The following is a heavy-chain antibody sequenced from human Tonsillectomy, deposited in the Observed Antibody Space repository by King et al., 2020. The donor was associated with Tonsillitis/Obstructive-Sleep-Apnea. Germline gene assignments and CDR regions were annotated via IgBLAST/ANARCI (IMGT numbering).Heavy chain of an antibody. V-gene: IGHV3-21*01. CDR3: ARDLPDYGDPRYAFDI. D-gene: IGHD4-17*01. J-gene: IGHJ3*02. Sequence: VKLVESGGGLVKPGGSLRLSCAASGFTFSSYSMNWVRQAPGKGLEWVSSISSSSSYIYYADSVKGRFTISRDNAKNSLYLQMNSLRAEDTAVYYCARDLPDYGDPRYAFDIWGQGTMVTVSS. CDR2: ISSSSSYI. CDR1: GFTFSSYS.